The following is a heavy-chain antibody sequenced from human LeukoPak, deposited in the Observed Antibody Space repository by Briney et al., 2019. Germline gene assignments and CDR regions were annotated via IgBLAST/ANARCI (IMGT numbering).Heavy chain of an antibody. J-gene: IGHJ4*02. Sequence: GGSLELSCAASGLTFSSFAMTWVRQAPGKGLEWVSAITGSGVSTYYAGSVKGRFTISRDNSKNTVYLHMSSLRGEDTAVYYCPKGADFAASWYLDYWGQGTLAAVSS. CDR1: GLTFSSFA. CDR3: PKGADFAASWYLDY. CDR2: ITGSGVST. D-gene: IGHD6-13*01. V-gene: IGHV3-23*01.